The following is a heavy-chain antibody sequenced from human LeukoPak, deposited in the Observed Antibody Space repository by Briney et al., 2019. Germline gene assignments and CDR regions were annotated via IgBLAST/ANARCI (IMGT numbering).Heavy chain of an antibody. CDR1: GGTFSSYA. J-gene: IGHJ5*02. CDR2: IIPILGIA. V-gene: IGHV1-69*04. CDR3: ASGGSGNNWFDP. D-gene: IGHD2-15*01. Sequence: ASEKVSCKASGGTFSSYAISWVRQAPGQGLEWMGRIIPILGIANYAQKFQGRVTITADKSTSTAYMELSSLRSEDTAVYYCASGGSGNNWFDPWGQGTLVTVSS.